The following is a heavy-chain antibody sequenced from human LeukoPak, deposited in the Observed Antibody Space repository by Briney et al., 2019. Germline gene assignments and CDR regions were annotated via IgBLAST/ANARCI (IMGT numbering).Heavy chain of an antibody. D-gene: IGHD4-17*01. V-gene: IGHV4-39*07. CDR2: IYYRGSA. Sequence: PSETLSLTCTVPGGSMTSNSYYWAWIRQPPGKGLEWIGSIYYRGSAYYNPSLKSRVSISVVTSKNQLSLNLSSLTAADTAVYYCARETVTTLSVRINWFDPWGQGTLVTVSS. CDR1: GGSMTSNSYY. CDR3: ARETVTTLSVRINWFDP. J-gene: IGHJ5*02.